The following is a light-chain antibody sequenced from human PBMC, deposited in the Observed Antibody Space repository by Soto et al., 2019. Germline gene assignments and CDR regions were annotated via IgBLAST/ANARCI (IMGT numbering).Light chain of an antibody. CDR2: GAS. V-gene: IGKV3-20*01. CDR1: QSVSSSY. Sequence: IVLTQSPGTLSFSPGERATLSCRASQSVSSSYLAWYQQKPGQAPRLLIYGASSRATGIPDRFSGSGSGTDLTLTISRLEPEDFALYHCQQYGSSPTFGQGTKVEIX. CDR3: QQYGSSPT. J-gene: IGKJ1*01.